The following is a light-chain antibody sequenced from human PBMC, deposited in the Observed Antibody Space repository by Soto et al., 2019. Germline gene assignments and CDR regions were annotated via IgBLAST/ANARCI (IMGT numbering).Light chain of an antibody. J-gene: IGKJ1*01. CDR2: GAS. CDR1: QSVSNSY. V-gene: IGKV3-20*01. CDR3: QQYSSSPLWT. Sequence: EIVLTQSPGTLSLSPGERATLSCRASQSVSNSYLAWYQQKPGQAPRLLIYGASSRATGIPARFSGSGSGTDFTLTISRLEPEDFAVYYCQQYSSSPLWTFGQGTKVEIK.